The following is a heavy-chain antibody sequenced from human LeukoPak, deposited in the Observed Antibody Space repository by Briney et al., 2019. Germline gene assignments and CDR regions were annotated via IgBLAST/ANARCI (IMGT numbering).Heavy chain of an antibody. J-gene: IGHJ4*02. V-gene: IGHV4-39*01. CDR1: GGSISSGSYY. CDR3: ASSERTYSSSSDNY. D-gene: IGHD6-6*01. Sequence: SETLSLTCTVSGGSISSGSYYWGWIRQPPGKGLEWIGSIYYSGSTYYNASLKSRVTISVDTSKNQFSLKLSSVTAADTAVYYCASSERTYSSSSDNYWGQGTLVTVSS. CDR2: IYYSGST.